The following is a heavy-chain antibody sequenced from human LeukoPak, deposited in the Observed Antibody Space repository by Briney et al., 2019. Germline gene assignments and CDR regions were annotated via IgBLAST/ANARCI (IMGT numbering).Heavy chain of an antibody. D-gene: IGHD3-10*01. CDR3: ARDYRGCADY. Sequence: PGGSLRLSCAASGFTFSSYSMNWVRQAPGKGLEWVSSISSSSSYIYYADSVKGRFTISRDNTKNSLYPQMNSLRAEDTAVYYCARDYRGCADYWGQGTLVTVSS. CDR2: ISSSSSYI. V-gene: IGHV3-21*01. CDR1: GFTFSSYS. J-gene: IGHJ4*02.